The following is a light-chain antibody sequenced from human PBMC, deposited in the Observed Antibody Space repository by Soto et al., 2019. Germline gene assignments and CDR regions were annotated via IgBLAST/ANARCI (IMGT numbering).Light chain of an antibody. CDR1: QSVSNN. V-gene: IGKV3-15*01. CDR3: QQYNNWWT. CDR2: GAS. Sequence: EIVLTQSPATLSVSPGERATLSCRASQSVSNNLAWYQKKPGQAPRLLIYGASTRATGIPARFSGGASGTEITLTISSLPSEDVAVYYCQQYNNWWTFGQGTRVEIK. J-gene: IGKJ1*01.